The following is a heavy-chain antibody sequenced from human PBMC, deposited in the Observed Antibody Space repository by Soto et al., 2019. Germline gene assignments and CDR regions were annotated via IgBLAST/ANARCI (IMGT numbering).Heavy chain of an antibody. CDR1: GFTFSDYV. D-gene: IGHD1-1*01. CDR2: ISDSGGST. Sequence: GGSLRLSCAASGFTFSDYVMSWVRQAPGRGLEWVSTISDSGGSTYSSDSVRGRFTISRDNSKNTLYLQMNSLRAEDTAVYYCAKETSRDWTYYYYGMDVWGQGTSVTVSS. CDR3: AKETSRDWTYYYYGMDV. J-gene: IGHJ6*02. V-gene: IGHV3-23*01.